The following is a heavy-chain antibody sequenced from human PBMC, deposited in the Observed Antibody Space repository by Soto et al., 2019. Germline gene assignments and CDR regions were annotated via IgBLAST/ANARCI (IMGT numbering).Heavy chain of an antibody. J-gene: IGHJ4*03. CDR1: GGSVRPPDW. CDR2: VHISGHS. D-gene: IGHD1-1*01. Sequence: PXGTLSLTCTLSGGSVRPPDWWNCVRQSPDKGLEWIAEVHISGHSNYNPSLRSRVSVSIDSSKNQFYLNLNSVTAADTAIYYCARVRQGCSANNCYLDPSSQGTQLTVSS. V-gene: IGHV4-4*02. CDR3: ARVRQGCSANNCYLDP.